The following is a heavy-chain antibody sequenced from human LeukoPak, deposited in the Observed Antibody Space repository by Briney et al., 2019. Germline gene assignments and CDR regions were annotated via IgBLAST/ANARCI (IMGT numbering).Heavy chain of an antibody. CDR2: IGYDGTNK. V-gene: IGHV3-30*02. J-gene: IGHJ4*02. CDR1: GFTFSTYG. CDR3: ARDHGYSGSYLDY. D-gene: IGHD1-26*01. Sequence: GGSLRLSCAASGFTFSTYGMHWARQAPGKGLEWVAVIGYDGTNKYYADSVKGRFTISRDNSKNTLYLQMNSLRAEDTAVYYCARDHGYSGSYLDYWGQGTLVTVSS.